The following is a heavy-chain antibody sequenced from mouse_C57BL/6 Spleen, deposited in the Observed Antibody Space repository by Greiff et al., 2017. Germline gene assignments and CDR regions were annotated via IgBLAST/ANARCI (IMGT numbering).Heavy chain of an antibody. J-gene: IGHJ2*01. CDR1: GFNIQNTY. V-gene: IGHV14-3*01. Sequence: VQLKESVAELVRPGASVKLSCTASGFNIQNTYMHWVKQRPEQGLEWIGRIDPANGNTKYAPKFQGKATITADTSSNTAYLQLSSLTSEDTAIYYCAREDYYYGSSYNYWGQGTTLTVSS. CDR2: IDPANGNT. CDR3: AREDYYYGSSYNY. D-gene: IGHD1-1*01.